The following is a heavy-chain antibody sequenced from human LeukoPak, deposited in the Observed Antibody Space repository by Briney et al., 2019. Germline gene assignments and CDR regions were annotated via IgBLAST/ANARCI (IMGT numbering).Heavy chain of an antibody. V-gene: IGHV3-30-3*01. CDR3: ARAQRIAAAGIYYYYYYGMDV. Sequence: GGSLRLSCAASGFTFSSYAMHWVRQAPGKGLEWVAVISYDGSNKYYADSVKGRFTISRDNSKNTLYLQMNSLRAEDTAVYYCARAQRIAAAGIYYYYYYGMDVWGQGTTVTVSS. J-gene: IGHJ6*02. CDR1: GFTFSSYA. CDR2: ISYDGSNK. D-gene: IGHD6-13*01.